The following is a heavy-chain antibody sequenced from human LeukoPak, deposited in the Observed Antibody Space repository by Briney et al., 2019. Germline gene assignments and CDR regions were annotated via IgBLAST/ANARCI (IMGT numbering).Heavy chain of an antibody. CDR1: GFTFSSYW. CDR2: IKQDGNEK. J-gene: IGHJ4*02. D-gene: IGHD2-15*01. CDR3: ARPPGYCSGGSCFPSDY. Sequence: GGSLRLSCAGSGFTFSSYWMSWVRQAPGKGLEWVANIKQDGNEKYYVGSVKGRFTISRDNAKNSVYLEMKSLRAEDTAVYYCARPPGYCSGGSCFPSDYWGQGILVTVSS. V-gene: IGHV3-7*05.